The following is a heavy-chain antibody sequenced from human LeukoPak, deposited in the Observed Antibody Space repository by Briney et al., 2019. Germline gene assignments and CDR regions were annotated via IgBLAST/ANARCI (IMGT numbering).Heavy chain of an antibody. CDR2: IIPILGIA. V-gene: IGHV1-69*04. Sequence: SVKVSCKASGGTFSSYAISWVRQAPGQGLEWMGRIIPILGIANYAQKFQGRVTITADKSTSTAYMELSSLRSEDTAVYYCARVSGYSSSWYVPYLDYWGQGTLVTVSS. CDR1: GGTFSSYA. CDR3: ARVSGYSSSWYVPYLDY. D-gene: IGHD6-13*01. J-gene: IGHJ4*02.